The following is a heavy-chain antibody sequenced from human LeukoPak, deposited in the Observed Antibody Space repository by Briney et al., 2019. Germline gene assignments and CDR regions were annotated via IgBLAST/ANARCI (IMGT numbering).Heavy chain of an antibody. CDR2: INWSSGTI. CDR3: AKDRGGSYSSGAFDI. J-gene: IGHJ3*02. D-gene: IGHD1-26*01. Sequence: PGWSLRLSCAASGFTFDDYAMHWVRQAPWKGLEWVSGINWSSGTIGYADSVTGRFTISRDNAKNSLYLQMNSLRAEDMALYYCAKDRGGSYSSGAFDIWGQGTMVTVSS. V-gene: IGHV3-9*03. CDR1: GFTFDDYA.